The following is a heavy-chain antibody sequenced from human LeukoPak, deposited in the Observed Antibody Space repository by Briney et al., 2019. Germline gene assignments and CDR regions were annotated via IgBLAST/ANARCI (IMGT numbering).Heavy chain of an antibody. J-gene: IGHJ4*02. Sequence: GGPLRLSCAASGFTLSSYWMSWVRQAPGKGLEWVANIKQDGSEEYYVDSVKGRFTISRDNAKNSLFLQMNSLRVEDTALYYCARWDSGSYYGIGDWGQGTLVTVSS. CDR1: GFTLSSYW. D-gene: IGHD1-26*01. CDR2: IKQDGSEE. CDR3: ARWDSGSYYGIGD. V-gene: IGHV3-7*01.